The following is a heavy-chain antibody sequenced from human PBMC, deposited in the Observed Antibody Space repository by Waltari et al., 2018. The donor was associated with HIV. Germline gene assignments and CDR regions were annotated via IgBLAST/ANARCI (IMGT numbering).Heavy chain of an antibody. CDR3: ARHRPCSGGSCYFVWFDP. CDR2: IYYRGST. J-gene: IGHJ5*02. V-gene: IGHV4-39*01. D-gene: IGHD2-15*01. CDR1: GGSISSSSYY. Sequence: QLQLQESGPGLVKPSETLSLTCTVSGGSISSSSYYWGWIRQPPGKGLEWIGSIYYRGSTYYNPTLKSRVTISVDTSKNQFSLKLSSVTAADTAVYYCARHRPCSGGSCYFVWFDPWGQGTLVTVSS.